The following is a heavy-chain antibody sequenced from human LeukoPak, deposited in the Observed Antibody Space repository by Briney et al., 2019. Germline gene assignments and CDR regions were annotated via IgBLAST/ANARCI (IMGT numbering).Heavy chain of an antibody. CDR1: GGTFSSYT. D-gene: IGHD3-10*01. Sequence: GASVKVSCTASGGTFSSYTISWVQQAPGQGLEWMGRIIPILGIANYAQKFQGRVTITADKSTSTAYMELSSLRSEDTAVYYCARELAQYGSEQNWGQGTLVTVSS. CDR2: IIPILGIA. CDR3: ARELAQYGSEQN. J-gene: IGHJ4*02. V-gene: IGHV1-69*04.